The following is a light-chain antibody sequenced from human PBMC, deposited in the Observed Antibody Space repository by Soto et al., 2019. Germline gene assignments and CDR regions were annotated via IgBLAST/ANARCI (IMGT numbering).Light chain of an antibody. CDR1: SSDVGNYNY. CDR3: NSYAGTSYV. J-gene: IGLJ1*01. CDR2: GVN. Sequence: QSVLTQPASVSGSPGQSITISCTGTSSDVGNYNYVSWYQQKPGKAPKLIIYGVNNRPSGVSNRFSGSKSGNTASLTISGLQSEDEADYYCNSYAGTSYVFGTGTKLTVL. V-gene: IGLV2-14*01.